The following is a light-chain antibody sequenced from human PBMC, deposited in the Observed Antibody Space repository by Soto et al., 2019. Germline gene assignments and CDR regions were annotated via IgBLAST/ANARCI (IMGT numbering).Light chain of an antibody. J-gene: IGKJ4*01. CDR1: QSVNNN. Sequence: EIVMTQSPATLSVSPGETATLSCGASQSVNNNLAWYQQKPGQAPRLLIYGASTRATGIPARFSGSGSGTEFTLTISSLQSEDFAVYYCQQYNNWPPLTFGGGTKVEIK. CDR3: QQYNNWPPLT. CDR2: GAS. V-gene: IGKV3-15*01.